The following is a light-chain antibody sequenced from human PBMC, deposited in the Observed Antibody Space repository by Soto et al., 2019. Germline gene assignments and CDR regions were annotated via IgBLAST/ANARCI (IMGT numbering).Light chain of an antibody. V-gene: IGKV3-20*01. CDR1: QSVSSNY. J-gene: IGKJ1*01. CDR3: QQYNNWPRT. Sequence: EIVLTQSPATLSLSPGERATLSCRASQSVSSNYITWYQQKPGQAPRRLIFGASSRATGIPDRFSGSGSGTDFTLTISRLEPEDFAVYYCQQYNNWPRTFGQGTKVDIK. CDR2: GAS.